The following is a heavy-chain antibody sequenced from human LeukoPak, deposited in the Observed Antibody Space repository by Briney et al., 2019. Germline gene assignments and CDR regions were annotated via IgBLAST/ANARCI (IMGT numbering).Heavy chain of an antibody. CDR1: GFTFSTFW. Sequence: GGSLRLSCATSGFTFSTFWMHWVRQAPGKGLEWVSDISGDGGRRGSTTTYYTDSVKGRFTISRDNSKNTLYLQMNSLRAEDTALYYCAKGGISLVRGSFDYWGQATLVTVSS. CDR3: AKGGISLVRGSFDY. CDR2: ISGDGGRRGSTTT. V-gene: IGHV3-23*01. J-gene: IGHJ4*02. D-gene: IGHD3-10*01.